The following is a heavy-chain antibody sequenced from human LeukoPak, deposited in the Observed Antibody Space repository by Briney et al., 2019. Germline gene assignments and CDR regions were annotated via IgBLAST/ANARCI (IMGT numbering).Heavy chain of an antibody. V-gene: IGHV4-4*07. Sequence: SETLSLTCNVSGGSMTSYYWSWLRKPAGKGLEWIGRIYTSGSTNYSPSLKSRIAMSVDTSNNQFSLNLSSVTAADTAVYYCARDSTARAYDIWGQGTMVTVSS. CDR3: ARDSTARAYDI. CDR2: IYTSGST. D-gene: IGHD2-2*01. CDR1: GGSMTSYY. J-gene: IGHJ3*02.